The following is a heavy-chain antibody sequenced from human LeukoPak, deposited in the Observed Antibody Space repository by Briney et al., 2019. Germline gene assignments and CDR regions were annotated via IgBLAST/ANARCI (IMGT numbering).Heavy chain of an antibody. V-gene: IGHV4-4*07. CDR1: GGSISTHF. CDR2: IYGSETT. D-gene: IGHD6-6*01. J-gene: IGHJ4*02. CDR3: ASAQYSSSWAFDN. Sequence: SETLSLTCTVSGGSISTHFWTWIRQPAGTGLEWIGRIYGSETTNYNPSLTSRVTMSVDTSKNQFSLELSSVTAADTAVYYCASAQYSSSWAFDNWGQGTLVTVSS.